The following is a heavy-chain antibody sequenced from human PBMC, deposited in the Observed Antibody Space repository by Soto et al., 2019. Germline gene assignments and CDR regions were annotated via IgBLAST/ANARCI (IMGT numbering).Heavy chain of an antibody. CDR3: ARGSVSSSPYFDH. CDR1: GGSISSYY. V-gene: IGHV4-59*01. D-gene: IGHD6-6*01. J-gene: IGHJ4*02. Sequence: SETLSLTCTVSGGSISSYYWSWVRQPPGKGLEWIGYIYYSGSTNYNPSLKSRVTISVDTSKNQFSLKLSSVTAADTAVYYCARGSVSSSPYFDHWGQGTLVTVSS. CDR2: IYYSGST.